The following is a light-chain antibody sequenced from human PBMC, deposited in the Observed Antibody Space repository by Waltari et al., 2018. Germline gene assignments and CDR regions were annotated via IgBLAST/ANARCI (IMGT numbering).Light chain of an antibody. CDR2: EVN. V-gene: IGLV2-23*02. CDR1: PSDVGTYTF. CDR3: CSFVTGDTWV. Sequence: QSALTQPASVSGSPGQSITISCTGTPSDVGTYTFVSWYQQHPGKAPKLIIYEVNQRPSGVSNRFSGSKSGNTAALTISGLQIEDEAYYYCCSFVTGDTWVFGGGTKVAVL. J-gene: IGLJ3*02.